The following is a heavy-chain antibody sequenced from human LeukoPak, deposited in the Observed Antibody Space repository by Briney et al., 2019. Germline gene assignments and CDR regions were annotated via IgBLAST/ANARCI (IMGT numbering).Heavy chain of an antibody. Sequence: GGSLRLSCAASGFTFSDYYMGWIRQAPGKGLEWVSAISGSGGSTYYADSVKGRFTISRDNSKNTLYLQMNSLRAEDTAVYYCAKVDTGYYDSSGYYEMDYWGQGTLVTVSS. D-gene: IGHD3-22*01. V-gene: IGHV3-23*01. J-gene: IGHJ4*02. CDR3: AKVDTGYYDSSGYYEMDY. CDR2: ISGSGGST. CDR1: GFTFSDYY.